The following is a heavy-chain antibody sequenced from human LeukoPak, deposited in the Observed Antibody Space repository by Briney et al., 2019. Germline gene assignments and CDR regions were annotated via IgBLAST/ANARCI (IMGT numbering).Heavy chain of an antibody. CDR1: GFTFSSYE. J-gene: IGHJ3*01. CDR3: ARGEAGITMVRGVITKD. Sequence: GGSLRLSCAASGFTFSSYEMNWVRQAPGKGLEWVSYISSSGSTISYADSVKGRFTISRDNAKKSVYLQMNSLRAEDTAIYYCARGEAGITMVRGVITKDWGQGTMVTVSS. CDR2: ISSSGSTI. D-gene: IGHD3-10*01. V-gene: IGHV3-48*03.